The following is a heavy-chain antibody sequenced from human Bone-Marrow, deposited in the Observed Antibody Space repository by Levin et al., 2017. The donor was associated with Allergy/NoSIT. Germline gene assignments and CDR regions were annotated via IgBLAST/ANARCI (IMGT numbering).Heavy chain of an antibody. J-gene: IGHJ4*02. Sequence: AASVKVSCKVSGGTFSSDTISWVRQAPGQGLEWMGRIIPMLNIVTYAQNLQGRVTITADKLTITAYMELSSLRSEDTAIYYCATNLQGRDGFNKAYWGQGTLVTVSS. D-gene: IGHD5-24*01. CDR3: ATNLQGRDGFNKAY. CDR1: GGTFSSDT. V-gene: IGHV1-69*02. CDR2: IIPMLNIV.